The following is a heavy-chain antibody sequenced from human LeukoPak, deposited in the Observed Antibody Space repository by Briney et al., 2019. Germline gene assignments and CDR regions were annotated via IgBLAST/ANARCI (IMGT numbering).Heavy chain of an antibody. CDR3: AKADRGWGVITKD. CDR1: GFTFSSYA. V-gene: IGHV3-23*01. J-gene: IGHJ4*02. D-gene: IGHD3-10*01. Sequence: GGSLRLSCAASGFTFSSYAMNWVRQAPGKGLEWVSVISGSGDNTNYADPVKGRFTISRDNSEKTLYLQMNSLRAEDTAVYYCAKADRGWGVITKDWGQGTLVTVSS. CDR2: ISGSGDNT.